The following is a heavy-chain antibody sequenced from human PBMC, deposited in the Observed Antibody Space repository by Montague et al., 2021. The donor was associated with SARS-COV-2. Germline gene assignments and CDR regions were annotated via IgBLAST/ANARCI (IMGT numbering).Heavy chain of an antibody. V-gene: IGHV4-59*08. J-gene: IGHJ1*01. D-gene: IGHD1-26*01. CDR3: ARHVSGSLTHFHH. CDR1: GGSLSSYY. CDR2: IYYSGST. Sequence: SETLFLTCTVSGGSLSSYYWSWIRQPPGKGLEWIGYIYYSGSTNYNPSLKSRVTISVDTSKNQFSLNLSSVTAADTAVYYCARHVSGSLTHFHHWGQGSLVTVSS.